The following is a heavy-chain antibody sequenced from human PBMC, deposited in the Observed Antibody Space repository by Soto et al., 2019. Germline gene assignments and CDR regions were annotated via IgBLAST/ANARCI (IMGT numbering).Heavy chain of an antibody. CDR2: IYADGRT. CDR3: TRDWYGLGRN. V-gene: IGHV3-53*01. J-gene: IGHJ4*02. CDR1: GFSVSDNY. Sequence: EVQLVASGGGLIQPGGSLRLSCVVSGFSVSDNYLTWVRQAPGKGLECVSVIYADGRTFYTDSVMGRFTLSRDNSKNMLFLQMNSLIVEETALYYCTRDWYGLGRNWGQGTLVSVSS. D-gene: IGHD3-10*01.